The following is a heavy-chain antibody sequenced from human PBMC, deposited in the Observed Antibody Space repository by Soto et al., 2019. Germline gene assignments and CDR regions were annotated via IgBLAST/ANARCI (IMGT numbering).Heavy chain of an antibody. V-gene: IGHV3-23*04. Sequence: EVQVVDSGGGSVQPGGSLRLSCVASGFTFSNYVMNWARQAPTKGLEWVSSISGSGTNTYYADSVKGRFTISRDNYKNTLFLQMDSLRAEDTAVYFCAKAANKAPYFGYWGQGTLVSVSS. CDR2: ISGSGTNT. CDR1: GFTFSNYV. D-gene: IGHD6-25*01. CDR3: AKAANKAPYFGY. J-gene: IGHJ4*02.